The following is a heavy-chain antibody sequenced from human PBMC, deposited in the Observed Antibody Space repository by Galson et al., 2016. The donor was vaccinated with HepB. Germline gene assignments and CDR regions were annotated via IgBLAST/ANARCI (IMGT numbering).Heavy chain of an antibody. J-gene: IGHJ4*02. V-gene: IGHV1-3*01. D-gene: IGHD3-10*01. CDR2: INAGNGDT. Sequence: SVKVSCKASGYTFTNYAMHWVRQAPGQGLECMGWINAGNGDTKYSQKFQGRVTITRDTSASTVYMELSSLRSEDTAVYYCAREGGLITHLSFDYWGQGTLVTLSS. CDR1: GYTFTNYA. CDR3: AREGGLITHLSFDY.